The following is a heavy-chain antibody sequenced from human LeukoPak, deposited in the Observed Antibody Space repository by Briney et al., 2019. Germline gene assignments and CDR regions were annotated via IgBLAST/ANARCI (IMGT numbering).Heavy chain of an antibody. D-gene: IGHD3-22*01. CDR2: INRNGGIT. CDR3: ARDYHDSHGYYSNAFDH. Sequence: GGSLRLSCVASGFSFSDYWMHWVRQAPGKGLEWVAHINRNGGITRYADSVKGRFTISRDNAENTMYLQMNSLRVGDTAVYYCARDYHDSHGYYSNAFDHWGQGSLLAVSS. J-gene: IGHJ4*02. V-gene: IGHV3-74*01. CDR1: GFSFSDYW.